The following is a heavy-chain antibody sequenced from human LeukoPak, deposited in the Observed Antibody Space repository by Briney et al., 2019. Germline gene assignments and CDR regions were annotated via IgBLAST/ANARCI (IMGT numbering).Heavy chain of an antibody. V-gene: IGHV4-59*08. CDR3: ARQNGLYGDYGDY. Sequence: SETLSLTCTVSGGSISDYSYYWSWIRQPPGKGLEWIGYMFYGGSTSYNPSLKSRVTISVDISKNQFSLKLSSVTAADTAVYYCARQNGLYGDYGDYWGQGALVAVSS. CDR2: MFYGGST. CDR1: GGSISDYSYY. D-gene: IGHD4-17*01. J-gene: IGHJ4*02.